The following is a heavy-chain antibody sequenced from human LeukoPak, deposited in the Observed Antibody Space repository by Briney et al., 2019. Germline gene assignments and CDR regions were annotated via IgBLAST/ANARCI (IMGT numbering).Heavy chain of an antibody. CDR3: AKRYPGLMTTVTLGAFDI. D-gene: IGHD4-17*01. CDR2: ISGSGGST. CDR1: GFTFDDYG. J-gene: IGHJ3*02. Sequence: LAGGSLRLSCAASGFTFDDYGLSWVRQAPGKGLEWVSAISGSGGSTYYADSVKGRFTISRDNSKNTLYLQMNSLRAEDTAVYYCAKRYPGLMTTVTLGAFDIWGQGTMVTVSS. V-gene: IGHV3-23*01.